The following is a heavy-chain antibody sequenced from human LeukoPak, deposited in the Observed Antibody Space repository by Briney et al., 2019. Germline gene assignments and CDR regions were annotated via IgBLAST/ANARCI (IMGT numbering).Heavy chain of an antibody. CDR3: ARVEVTSEGSYSPGSY. CDR2: IIPIFGTA. CDR1: GGTFSSYA. D-gene: IGHD1-26*01. Sequence: SVKVSCKASGGTFSSYAISWVRQAPGQGLEWMGGIIPIFGTANYAQKFQGRVTITADESTSTAYMELSSLRSEDTAVYYCARVEVTSEGSYSPGSYWGQGTLVTVSS. V-gene: IGHV1-69*13. J-gene: IGHJ4*02.